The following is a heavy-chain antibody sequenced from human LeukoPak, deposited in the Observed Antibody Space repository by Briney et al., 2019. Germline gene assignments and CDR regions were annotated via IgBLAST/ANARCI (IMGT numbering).Heavy chain of an antibody. V-gene: IGHV3-21*01. Sequence: PGGSVRLSCAASGFTFSSYEMNWVRQAPGKGLEWVSSISSSSSYIYYADSVKGRFTISRDNAKNSLYLQMNSLRAEDTAVYYCARAKTKHTRRTYHDAFDIWGQGTMVTVSS. CDR3: ARAKTKHTRRTYHDAFDI. J-gene: IGHJ3*02. D-gene: IGHD1-1*01. CDR1: GFTFSSYE. CDR2: ISSSSSYI.